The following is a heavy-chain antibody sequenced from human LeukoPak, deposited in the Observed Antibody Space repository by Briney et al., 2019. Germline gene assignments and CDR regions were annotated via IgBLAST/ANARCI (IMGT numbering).Heavy chain of an antibody. D-gene: IGHD5-24*01. V-gene: IGHV3-7*01. Sequence: GGSLRLSCAASGFTFSSYWMSWVRQAPGKGLEWVTNIKQDGSEKDYVDSVKGRFTISRDNAKNSLYLQMNSLRAEDTAVYYCARALGWLPENYWGQGTLVTVSS. J-gene: IGHJ4*02. CDR1: GFTFSSYW. CDR3: ARALGWLPENY. CDR2: IKQDGSEK.